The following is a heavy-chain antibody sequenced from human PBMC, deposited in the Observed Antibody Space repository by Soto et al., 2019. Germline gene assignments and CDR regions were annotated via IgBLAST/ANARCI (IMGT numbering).Heavy chain of an antibody. J-gene: IGHJ4*02. CDR2: ICASGTT. CDR3: ARHRRETGTYAQTLDN. D-gene: IGHD1-1*01. CDR1: GASVSGCDYF. Sequence: AETLTLTCTVSGASVSGCDYFWGWVGQGPGKGLAWIGSICASGTTYYNPSLKSRVTISADTSNNQFSLSLTSVTAADTAVYFCARHRRETGTYAQTLDNWGQGTLVTVSS. V-gene: IGHV4-39*01.